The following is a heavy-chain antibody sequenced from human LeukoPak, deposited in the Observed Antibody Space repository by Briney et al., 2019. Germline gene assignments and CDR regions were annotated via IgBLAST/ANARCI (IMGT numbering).Heavy chain of an antibody. CDR2: IYHSGST. J-gene: IGHJ4*02. CDR3: ARDMTIAARRSLGY. D-gene: IGHD6-6*01. Sequence: SETLSLTCAVSGYSISSGYYWGWIRQPPGKGLEWIGSIYHSGSTYYNPSLKSRVTISVDTSKNQFSLKLSSVTAADTAVYYCARDMTIAARRSLGYWGQGTLVTVSS. CDR1: GYSISSGYY. V-gene: IGHV4-38-2*02.